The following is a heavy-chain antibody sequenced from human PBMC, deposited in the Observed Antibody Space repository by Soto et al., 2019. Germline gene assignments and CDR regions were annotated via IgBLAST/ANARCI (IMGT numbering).Heavy chain of an antibody. CDR2: IYSGGST. J-gene: IGHJ4*02. Sequence: EVQLVESGGGLIQPGGSLRLSCATSGFTVSDNYMIWVRQAPGKGLEWVSVIYSGGSTYYADSVKGRFTISKDNSKNTLYLQMSSLRAEDTAVYYCARGVGGPKSFDYWGQGTLVIVSS. V-gene: IGHV3-53*01. CDR1: GFTVSDNY. D-gene: IGHD3-16*01. CDR3: ARGVGGPKSFDY.